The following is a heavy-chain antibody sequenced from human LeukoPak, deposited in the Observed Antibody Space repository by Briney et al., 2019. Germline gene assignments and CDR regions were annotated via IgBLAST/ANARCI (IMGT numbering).Heavy chain of an antibody. Sequence: GASVKVSCKASGGTFSSYAISWVRQAPGQGLEWMGRIIPIFGTANYAQKFQGRVTITADESTSTAYMELSSLRSEDTAVYYCASQYSGSYLAAFDIWGQGTMVTVSS. CDR3: ASQYSGSYLAAFDI. J-gene: IGHJ3*02. V-gene: IGHV1-69*13. D-gene: IGHD1-26*01. CDR2: IIPIFGTA. CDR1: GGTFSSYA.